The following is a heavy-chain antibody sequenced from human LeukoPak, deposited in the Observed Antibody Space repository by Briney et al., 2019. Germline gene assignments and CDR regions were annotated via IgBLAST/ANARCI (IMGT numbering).Heavy chain of an antibody. Sequence: SQTLSLTCTVSGGSITIGSYYWSWIRQPAGKGLEWIGRVYTSGTTNYNPSLESRVTISVDTSKNQFSLRLSSVTAADTAVYYCARDKPIIPHRGLTNCYGWLDPWGQGTLVTVSS. V-gene: IGHV4-61*02. D-gene: IGHD2-2*01. J-gene: IGHJ5*02. CDR1: GGSITIGSYY. CDR3: ARDKPIIPHRGLTNCYGWLDP. CDR2: VYTSGTT.